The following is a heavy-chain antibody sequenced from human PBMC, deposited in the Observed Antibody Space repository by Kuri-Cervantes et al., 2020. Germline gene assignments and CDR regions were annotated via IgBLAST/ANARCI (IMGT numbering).Heavy chain of an antibody. CDR3: TTDLLWAFDY. CDR1: GFTFSNAW. CDR2: IKSKTDGGTT. D-gene: IGHD3-10*01. V-gene: IGHV3-15*01. J-gene: IGHJ4*02. Sequence: GESLKISCAASGFTFSNAWMSWVRQAPGKGLEWVGRIKSKTDGGTTDYAAPVKGRFTISRDDSKNTLYLQMNSLKTEDTAVYYCTTDLLWAFDYWGQGTLVTVFS.